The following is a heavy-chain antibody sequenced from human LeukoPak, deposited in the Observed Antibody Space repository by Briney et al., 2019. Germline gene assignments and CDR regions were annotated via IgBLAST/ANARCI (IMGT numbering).Heavy chain of an antibody. J-gene: IGHJ6*03. CDR2: ISSSGSTI. D-gene: IGHD3-10*01. CDR1: GFTFSSYE. V-gene: IGHV3-48*03. Sequence: PGGSLRLXCAASGFTFSSYEMNWVRQAPGKGLEWVSYISSSGSTIYYADSVKRRFTISRDNAKNSLYLQMNSLRAEDTAVYYCAREDTMVRGGHYYYYYYMDVWGKRTTVTVSS. CDR3: AREDTMVRGGHYYYYYYMDV.